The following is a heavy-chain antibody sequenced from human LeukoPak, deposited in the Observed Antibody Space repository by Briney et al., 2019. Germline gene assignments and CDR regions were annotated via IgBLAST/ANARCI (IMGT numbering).Heavy chain of an antibody. Sequence: KTSETLSLTCTVSGASISSSSSSWGWVRQPPGKGPEWIGSIYYSGLTYDNPSLKSRVSISVDPSKNHFSLKVSSVTAADTAVYYCASGTFDDYGDYDRGDYFDHRGKGTLVTVSS. V-gene: IGHV4-39*02. J-gene: IGHJ4*02. CDR2: IYYSGLT. D-gene: IGHD4-17*01. CDR1: GASISSSSSS. CDR3: ASGTFDDYGDYDRGDYFDH.